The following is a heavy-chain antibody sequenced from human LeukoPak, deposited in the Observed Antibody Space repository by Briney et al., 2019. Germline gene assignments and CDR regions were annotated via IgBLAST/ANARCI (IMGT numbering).Heavy chain of an antibody. V-gene: IGHV3-23*01. CDR2: ISSSGANT. CDR1: GFTFNNYA. Sequence: GGSLRLSCAASGFTFNNYAMSWVRQAPGKGLEWVSTISSSGANTYYADSVKGRFTISGDNSKNTLYLQMNSLRAEDTAVYYCAREIITFGGVIALDYWGQGTLVTVSS. J-gene: IGHJ4*02. D-gene: IGHD3-16*02. CDR3: AREIITFGGVIALDY.